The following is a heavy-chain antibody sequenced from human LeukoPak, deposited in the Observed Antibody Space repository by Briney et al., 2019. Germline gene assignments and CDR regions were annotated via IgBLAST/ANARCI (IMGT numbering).Heavy chain of an antibody. V-gene: IGHV3-66*01. D-gene: IGHD1-14*01. J-gene: IGHJ3*02. CDR2: IYSGGST. CDR1: GFTVGSNY. Sequence: GGSLRLSCAASGFTVGSNYMSWVRQAPGKGLEWVSVIYSGGSTYYADSVKGRFTISRDNSKNTLYLQMNSLRAEDTAVYYCARAYRDDAFDIWGQGTMVTVSS. CDR3: ARAYRDDAFDI.